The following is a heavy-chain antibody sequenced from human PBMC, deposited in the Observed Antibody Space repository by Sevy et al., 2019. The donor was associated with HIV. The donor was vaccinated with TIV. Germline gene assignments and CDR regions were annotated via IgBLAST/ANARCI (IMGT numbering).Heavy chain of an antibody. CDR1: GFTFSSYG. Sequence: GGSLRLSCAASGFTFSSYGMHWVRQAPGKGLEWVAVISYDGSNKYYADSVKGRFTISRDNSKNTLYLQMNSLRAEDTAVYYCAKDGYRGLRYFDLWGRGTLVTVSS. V-gene: IGHV3-30*18. CDR3: AKDGYRGLRYFDL. CDR2: ISYDGSNK. J-gene: IGHJ2*01. D-gene: IGHD5-18*01.